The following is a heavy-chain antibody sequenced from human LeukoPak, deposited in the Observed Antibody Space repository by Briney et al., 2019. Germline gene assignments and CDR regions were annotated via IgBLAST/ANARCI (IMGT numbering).Heavy chain of an antibody. V-gene: IGHV3-30-3*01. Sequence: GGSLRLSCAASGFTFSSYAMHWVRQAPGKGLEWVAVISYDGSNKYYADSVKGRFTISRDNSKNTLYLQMNSLRAEDTAVYYCARDGIAAADYYFDYWDQGTLVTVSS. CDR3: ARDGIAAADYYFDY. CDR2: ISYDGSNK. CDR1: GFTFSSYA. D-gene: IGHD6-13*01. J-gene: IGHJ4*02.